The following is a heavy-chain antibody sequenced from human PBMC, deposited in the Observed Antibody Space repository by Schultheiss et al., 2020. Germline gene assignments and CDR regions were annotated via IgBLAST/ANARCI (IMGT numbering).Heavy chain of an antibody. J-gene: IGHJ1*01. Sequence: GGSLRLSCAASGFTFSSSAMSWFRQAPGKGPEWVSAISNSADATYYPDSVKGRFTVSRDNSKNMLYLRMNGLRAEDTAVYYCAKAVECPTPGCYDEYFHHWGQGTLVTVSS. D-gene: IGHD2-15*01. CDR1: GFTFSSSA. CDR2: ISNSADAT. CDR3: AKAVECPTPGCYDEYFHH. V-gene: IGHV3-23*01.